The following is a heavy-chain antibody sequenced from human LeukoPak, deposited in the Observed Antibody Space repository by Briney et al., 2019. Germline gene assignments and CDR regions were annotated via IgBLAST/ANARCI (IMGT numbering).Heavy chain of an antibody. Sequence: SETLSLTCAVYGGSFSGYYWSWIRQPAGKGLEWIGRIYTSGSTNYNPSLKSRVTMSVDTSKNQFSLKLSSVTAADTAVYYCARATYYDILTGLSESYYFDYWGQGTLVTVSS. CDR1: GGSFSGYY. CDR2: IYTSGST. V-gene: IGHV4-59*10. J-gene: IGHJ4*02. CDR3: ARATYYDILTGLSESYYFDY. D-gene: IGHD3-9*01.